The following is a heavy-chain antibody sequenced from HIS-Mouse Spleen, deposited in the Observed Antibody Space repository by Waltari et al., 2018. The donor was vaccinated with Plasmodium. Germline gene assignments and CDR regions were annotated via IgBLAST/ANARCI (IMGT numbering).Heavy chain of an antibody. Sequence: QVQLQQWGAGLLTPSETLSLTCAVYGGSFSGYYWSWIRQPPGKGLEWIGEINQSGSTNYNPSLKSRVTISVDTSKNQFSLKLSSVTAADTAVYYCARGRRIVVVTAPRGFFDYWGQGTLVTVSS. J-gene: IGHJ4*02. V-gene: IGHV4-34*01. CDR1: GGSFSGYY. CDR2: INQSGST. D-gene: IGHD2-21*02. CDR3: ARGRRIVVVTAPRGFFDY.